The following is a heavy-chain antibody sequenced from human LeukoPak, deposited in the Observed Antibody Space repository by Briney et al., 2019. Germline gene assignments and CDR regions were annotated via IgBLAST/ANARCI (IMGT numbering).Heavy chain of an antibody. Sequence: PGGSLRLSCAASGFTFSSYSMNWVRQAPGKGLEWVSYIGAAGSTIYYADSVKGRFTISRDNAKNSLFLQMNSLRAEDTAVYYCARAAYSSSWFTSYYYYGMDVWGQGTTVTVSS. D-gene: IGHD6-13*01. CDR1: GFTFSSYS. J-gene: IGHJ6*02. V-gene: IGHV3-48*01. CDR2: IGAAGSTI. CDR3: ARAAYSSSWFTSYYYYGMDV.